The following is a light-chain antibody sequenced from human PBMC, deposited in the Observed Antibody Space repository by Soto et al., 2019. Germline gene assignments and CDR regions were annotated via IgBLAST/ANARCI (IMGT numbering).Light chain of an antibody. CDR1: QSVSSSY. Sequence: EIVLTQSPGTLSLSPGERATLSCRASQSVSSSYLAWYQQKPGQAPRLLIYGASSRATGIPDRFSGSGSGTDFTLTISRLEPEEFAVYYRHLYGSSPRFTFGPGTKVDIK. J-gene: IGKJ3*01. V-gene: IGKV3-20*01. CDR2: GAS. CDR3: HLYGSSPRFT.